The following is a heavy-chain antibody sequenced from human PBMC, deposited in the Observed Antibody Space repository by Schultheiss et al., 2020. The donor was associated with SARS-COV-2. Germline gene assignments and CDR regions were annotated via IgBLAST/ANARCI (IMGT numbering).Heavy chain of an antibody. CDR1: GGSVSSGSYY. J-gene: IGHJ4*02. Sequence: SETLSLTCTVSGGSVSSGSYYWSWIRQPPGKGLEWIGYIYYSGSTNYNPSLKSRVTISVDTSKNQFSLKLSSVTAADTAVYYCARVSVWGSYRYGFDYWGQGTLVTVSS. D-gene: IGHD3-16*02. CDR2: IYYSGST. CDR3: ARVSVWGSYRYGFDY. V-gene: IGHV4-61*01.